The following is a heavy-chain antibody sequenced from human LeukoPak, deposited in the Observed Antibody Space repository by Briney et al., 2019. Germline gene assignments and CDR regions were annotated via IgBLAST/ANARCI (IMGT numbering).Heavy chain of an antibody. CDR2: ISSSSSYK. D-gene: IGHD4/OR15-4a*01. Sequence: GESLKISCAASGFTFSSYSMNWVRQAPGKGLEWVSSISSSSSYKYYADSVKGRFTISRDNAKNSLYLQMNSLRAEDTAVYYCAREDDYGPGYFDLWGRGTLVTVSS. J-gene: IGHJ2*01. CDR3: AREDDYGPGYFDL. CDR1: GFTFSSYS. V-gene: IGHV3-21*01.